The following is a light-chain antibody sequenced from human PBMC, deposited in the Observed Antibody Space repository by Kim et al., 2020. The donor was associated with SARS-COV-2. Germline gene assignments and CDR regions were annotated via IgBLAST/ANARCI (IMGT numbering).Light chain of an antibody. CDR1: NIGSKS. V-gene: IGLV3-21*04. Sequence: VAPGKTARITCGGNNIGSKSVHWYQQKPGQAPVLVIYYDSDRPSGIPERFSGSNSGNTATLTISRVEAGDEADYYCQVWDSSSAVFGGGTQLTVL. J-gene: IGLJ3*02. CDR2: YDS. CDR3: QVWDSSSAV.